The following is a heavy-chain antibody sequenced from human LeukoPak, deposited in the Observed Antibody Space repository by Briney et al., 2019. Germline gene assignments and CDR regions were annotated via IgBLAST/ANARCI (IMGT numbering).Heavy chain of an antibody. V-gene: IGHV3-23*01. Sequence: GGSLRLSCAASGFTFSSYAMSWVRQAPGKGLEGVSAISGSGGSTYYADSVKGRFTISRDNSKNTLYLQMNSLRAEDTAVYYCAKGEQWLYSEYFQHWGQGTLVTVSS. CDR1: GFTFSSYA. J-gene: IGHJ1*01. D-gene: IGHD6-19*01. CDR2: ISGSGGST. CDR3: AKGEQWLYSEYFQH.